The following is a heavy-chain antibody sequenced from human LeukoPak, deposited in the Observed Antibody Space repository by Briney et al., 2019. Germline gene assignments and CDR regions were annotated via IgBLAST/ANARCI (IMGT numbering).Heavy chain of an antibody. J-gene: IGHJ3*02. V-gene: IGHV1-46*01. Sequence: GASVKVSCKASGGTFSSYYMHWVRQAPGQGLEWMGIINPRGGGTSYAQKFQGRVTMTRDTSTSTVYMELSSLRSEDTAVYYCARDHMMGTFDIWGQGTMVTVSS. D-gene: IGHD3-16*01. CDR3: ARDHMMGTFDI. CDR2: INPRGGGT. CDR1: GGTFSSYY.